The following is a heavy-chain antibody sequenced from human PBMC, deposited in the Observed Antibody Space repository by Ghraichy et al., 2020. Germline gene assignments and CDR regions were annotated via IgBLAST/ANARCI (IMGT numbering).Heavy chain of an antibody. CDR1: GFTFSSYA. CDR2: ISYDGSNK. Sequence: GGSLRLSCAASGFTFSSYAMLWVRQAPGKGLEWVAVISYDGSNKYYADSVKGRFTISRDNSKNTLYLQMNSLRAEDTAVYYCARELDSSGGWGYWGQGTLVTVSS. V-gene: IGHV3-30-3*01. CDR3: ARELDSSGGWGY. J-gene: IGHJ4*02. D-gene: IGHD6-19*01.